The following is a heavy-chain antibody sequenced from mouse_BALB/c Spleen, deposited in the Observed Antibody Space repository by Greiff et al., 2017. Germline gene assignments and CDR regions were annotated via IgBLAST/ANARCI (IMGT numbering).Heavy chain of an antibody. V-gene: IGHV14-3*02. CDR2: IDPANGNT. J-gene: IGHJ2*01. CDR3: ATAVGADDCGY. Sequence: EVQLQESGAELVKPGASVKLSCTASGFTITDTYMHWVKQRPEQGLEWIGRIDPANGNTKYDPKFQGKATMTADTSSNTAYLQLSSLTSEDTAVYYCATAVGADDCGYWGRGTALTVSS. CDR1: GFTITDTY. D-gene: IGHD1-1*01.